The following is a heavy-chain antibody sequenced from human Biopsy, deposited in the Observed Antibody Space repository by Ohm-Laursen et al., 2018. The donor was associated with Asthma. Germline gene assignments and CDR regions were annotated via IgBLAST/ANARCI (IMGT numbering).Heavy chain of an antibody. CDR2: ISKDASTQ. CDR1: GFSFSNFA. CDR3: VRDGTDDAFDI. J-gene: IGHJ3*02. V-gene: IGHV3-30*01. D-gene: IGHD1-1*01. Sequence: SLRLSCSASGFSFSNFAIHWVRQAPGRGLEWVGVISKDASTQDYADSVKGRFTMARDNSKNTLDLRMNSLREEDAAVYYCVRDGTDDAFDIWGQGTVVSVSS.